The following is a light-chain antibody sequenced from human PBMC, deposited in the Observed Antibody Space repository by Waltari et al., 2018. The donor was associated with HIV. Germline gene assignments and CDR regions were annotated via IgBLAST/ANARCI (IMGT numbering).Light chain of an antibody. V-gene: IGLV7-46*01. CDR1: TGAVTSGHY. J-gene: IGLJ2*01. CDR2: DTK. Sequence: QAVVTQEPSLTVSPGETVTLTCGSSTGAVTSGHYPFWFPQKPGQAPKTLMYDTKKKHSWTPARFSGSLLGGKAALTLSGAQPEDEADYYCVRSYSGARVFGGGTKRTVL. CDR3: VRSYSGARV.